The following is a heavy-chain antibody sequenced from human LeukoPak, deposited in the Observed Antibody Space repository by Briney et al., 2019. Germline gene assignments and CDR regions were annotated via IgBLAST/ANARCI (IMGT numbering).Heavy chain of an antibody. CDR1: GFTFSSYG. J-gene: IGHJ4*02. D-gene: IGHD3-22*01. V-gene: IGHV3-53*01. Sequence: GGSLRLSCAASGFTFSSYGMHWVRQAPGKGLEWVSVIYSGGSTYYADSVKGRFTISRDNSKNTLYLQMNSLRAEDTAVYYCARGGANYYDSSGYYYYFDYWGQGTLVTVSS. CDR2: IYSGGST. CDR3: ARGGANYYDSSGYYYYFDY.